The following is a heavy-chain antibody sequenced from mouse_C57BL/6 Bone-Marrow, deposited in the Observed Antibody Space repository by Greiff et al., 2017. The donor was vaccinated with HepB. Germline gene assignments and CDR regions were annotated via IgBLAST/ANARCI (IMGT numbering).Heavy chain of an antibody. J-gene: IGHJ2*01. CDR1: GYAFSSSW. V-gene: IGHV1-82*01. CDR2: IYPGDGDT. Sequence: VQLQQSGPELVKPGASVKISCKASGYAFSSSWMNWVKQRPGKGLEWIGRIYPGDGDTNYNGKFKGKATLTADKSSSTAYMQLSSLTSEDSAVYFCAITTVVYFDYWGQGNTLTVSS. CDR3: AITTVVYFDY. D-gene: IGHD1-1*01.